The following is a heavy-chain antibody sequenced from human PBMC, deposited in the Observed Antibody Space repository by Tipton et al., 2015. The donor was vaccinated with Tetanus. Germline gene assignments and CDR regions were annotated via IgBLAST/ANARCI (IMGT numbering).Heavy chain of an antibody. J-gene: IGHJ2*01. D-gene: IGHD1/OR15-1a*01. CDR3: AKDLSLNIGFDL. CDR1: GFTFSSYA. V-gene: IGHV3-23*01. Sequence: SLRLSCAASGFTFSSYALIWVRQAPGRGLEWVSSITASGGGAYYADSVKGRFTISRDNSRNTVYLQMNSLRADDTAVYYCAKDLSLNIGFDLWGRGTLVTVSS. CDR2: ITASGGGA.